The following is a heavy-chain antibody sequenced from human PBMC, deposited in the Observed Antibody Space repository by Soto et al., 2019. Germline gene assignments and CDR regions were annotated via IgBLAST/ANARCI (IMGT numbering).Heavy chain of an antibody. V-gene: IGHV3-23*01. J-gene: IGHJ4*02. CDR2: ISGSGSNP. Sequence: EVQVLESGGGLVQPGGSLRLSCAASGFTFSSYAMSWVRQAPGQGLEWVSAISGSGSNPYYADSVKGRFTISRDNSKNTPYLQMNSLRPEDTALYYCAKTASMPIRDGFDHWGQGTLGTVSS. CDR1: GFTFSSYA. D-gene: IGHD2-2*01. CDR3: AKTASMPIRDGFDH.